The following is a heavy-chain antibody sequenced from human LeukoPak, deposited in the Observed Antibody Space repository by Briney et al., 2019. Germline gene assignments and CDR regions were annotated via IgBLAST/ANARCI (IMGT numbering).Heavy chain of an antibody. CDR3: ARGGAVAGYGMDV. CDR2: IHHSGST. CDR1: GDSISSSNW. J-gene: IGHJ6*02. Sequence: SGTLSLTCAVSGDSISSSNWWSWVRQPPGRGPEWIGEIHHSGSTNYNPSLKSRVTISVDTSKNQFSLKLSSVTAADTAVYYCARGGAVAGYGMDVWGQGTTVTVSS. D-gene: IGHD6-19*01. V-gene: IGHV4-4*02.